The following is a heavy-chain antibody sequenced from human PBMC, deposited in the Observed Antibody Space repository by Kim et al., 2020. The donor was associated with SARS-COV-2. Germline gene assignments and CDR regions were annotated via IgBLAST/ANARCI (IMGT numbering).Heavy chain of an antibody. CDR2: IYSSEST. J-gene: IGHJ2*01. V-gene: IGHV3-66*01. Sequence: GGSLRLSCAASGFIFSRKYMTWVRQAPGKGLEWVSSIYSSESTYYADSVKGRFTISSDNYKNTLYLQMDSLSAEDTAVYYCARATSWYFDLCGRGSLVTV. CDR3: ARATSWYFDL. D-gene: IGHD2-2*01. CDR1: GFIFSRKY.